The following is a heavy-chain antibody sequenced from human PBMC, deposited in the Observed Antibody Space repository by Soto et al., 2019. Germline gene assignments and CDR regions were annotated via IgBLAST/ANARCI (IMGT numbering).Heavy chain of an antibody. V-gene: IGHV3-33*05. J-gene: IGHJ3*02. Sequence: QVQLVESGGGVVQPGRALRLSCAASEFTFSRYGMNWVRQAAGKGLEWVAGIAPHGSRNYYEDSVKGRLTIFRDTSKNTMNAQMNNLRVEDTAVSDCATDRVSYSGYGDAVDIWGQGTRVTVSS. CDR1: EFTFSRYG. CDR2: IAPHGSRN. CDR3: ATDRVSYSGYGDAVDI. D-gene: IGHD5-12*01.